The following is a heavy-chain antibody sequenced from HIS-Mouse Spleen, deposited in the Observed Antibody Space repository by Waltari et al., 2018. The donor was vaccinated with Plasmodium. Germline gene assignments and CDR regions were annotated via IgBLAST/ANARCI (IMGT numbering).Heavy chain of an antibody. V-gene: IGHV3-7*01. CDR1: GFTVVSYW. Sequence: EVQLVESGGGLVQPGTSLSLSCAASGFTVVSYWMSWVRQAPGKGLEWVANIKQDGSEKYYVDSGKGRFTISRDNAKNSLYLQMNSLRAEDTAVYYCASSWYWYFDLWGRGTLVTVSS. D-gene: IGHD6-13*01. CDR2: IKQDGSEK. CDR3: ASSWYWYFDL. J-gene: IGHJ2*01.